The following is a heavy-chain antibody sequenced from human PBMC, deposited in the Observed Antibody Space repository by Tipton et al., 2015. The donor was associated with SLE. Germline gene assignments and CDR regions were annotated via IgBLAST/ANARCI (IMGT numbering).Heavy chain of an antibody. CDR1: GGSISSSSYY. D-gene: IGHD3-16*02. J-gene: IGHJ4*02. Sequence: LRLSCTVSGGSISSSSYYWGWIRQPPGKGLEWIGSIYYGGSTYYNPSLKSRVTISVDTSKNQFSLKLSSVTAADTAVYYCARLNPGDYIWGSYPVFDYWGQGTLVTVSS. CDR2: IYYGGST. V-gene: IGHV4-39*07. CDR3: ARLNPGDYIWGSYPVFDY.